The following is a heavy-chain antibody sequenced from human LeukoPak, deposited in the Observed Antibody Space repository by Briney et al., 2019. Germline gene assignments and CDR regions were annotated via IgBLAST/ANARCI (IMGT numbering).Heavy chain of an antibody. CDR3: ATGGGYGDPPYY. J-gene: IGHJ4*02. CDR1: GGSINIGGYS. D-gene: IGHD4-17*01. V-gene: IGHV4-30-2*06. CDR2: IYHSGTI. Sequence: SQTLSLTCTVSGGSINIGGYSWSWIRQSPGAGLEWIGYIYHSGTIYYNPSLKSRVSISVDRSKNQFFLKVNSVTAADTAVYYCATGGGYGDPPYYWGQGTLVTVSS.